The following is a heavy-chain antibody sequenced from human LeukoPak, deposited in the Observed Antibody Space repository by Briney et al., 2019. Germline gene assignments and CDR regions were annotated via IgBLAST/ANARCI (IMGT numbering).Heavy chain of an antibody. J-gene: IGHJ4*01. V-gene: IGHV4-39*01. Sequence: PSETLSLTCSVSGGSISNGDYYWGWIRQAPGKGLEWIGSIFYGGSTHYNPSLKSRATISVDTSKNQFSLKLTSVTAADAAMYYCARQLPTAAADTRGYFDYWGQGTVVTASS. CDR3: ARQLPTAAADTRGYFDY. CDR2: IFYGGST. CDR1: GGSISNGDYY. D-gene: IGHD6-25*01.